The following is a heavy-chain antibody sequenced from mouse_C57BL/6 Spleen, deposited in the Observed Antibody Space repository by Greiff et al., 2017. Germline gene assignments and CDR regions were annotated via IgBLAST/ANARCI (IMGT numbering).Heavy chain of an antibody. Sequence: QVQLQQPGAELVRPGSSVKLSCTASGFTFTSYWMSWVKQRPGQGLEWIGNIYPSDSETHYKEKFKDKGTLAVDNTSITTYLQLSSLTSEDSAVYYCARQASNWAFDYWGQGTTLTVSS. D-gene: IGHD4-1*01. V-gene: IGHV1-61*01. CDR2: IYPSDSET. CDR3: ARQASNWAFDY. J-gene: IGHJ2*01. CDR1: GFTFTSYW.